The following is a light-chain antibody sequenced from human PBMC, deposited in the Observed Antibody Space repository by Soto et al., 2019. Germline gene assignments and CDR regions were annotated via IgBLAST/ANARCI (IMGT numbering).Light chain of an antibody. CDR1: QSVSSSY. V-gene: IGKV3-20*01. J-gene: IGKJ4*01. CDR3: QQYTNWPLT. CDR2: GAS. Sequence: EIVLTQSLAILSLSPGERATLSCRASQSVSSSYLAWYQQKPGQAPRLLIYGASSRATGIPDRFSGSGSGTDFTLTISSLQSEDFAVYYCQQYTNWPLTFGGGTKV.